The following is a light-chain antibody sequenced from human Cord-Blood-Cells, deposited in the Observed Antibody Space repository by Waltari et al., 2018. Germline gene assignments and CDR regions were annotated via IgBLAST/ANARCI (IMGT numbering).Light chain of an antibody. CDR3: SSYTSSSTLEV. J-gene: IGLJ3*02. V-gene: IGLV2-14*01. CDR2: DVS. CDR1: HSDVRGFKY. Sequence: QSALTHPASVSGSPGQSYPISRTGTHSDVRGFKYVPSYQQHPAKAPKLMIYDVSNRPSGVSNRFSGSKSGNTASLTISGLQAEDEADYYCSSYTSSSTLEVFGGGTKLTVL.